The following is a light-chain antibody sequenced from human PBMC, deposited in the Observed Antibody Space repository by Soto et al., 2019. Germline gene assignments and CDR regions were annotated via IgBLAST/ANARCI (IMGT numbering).Light chain of an antibody. CDR3: HSRA. Sequence: IQMTQSPSSLSASVGDRVTITCRASHSISTWLAWYQQKPGKAPKLLIYDASRLETGVPSRFSGSVSGTEFTLTISSLQPDDFATYFCHSRAFGQGTRLEIK. CDR1: HSISTW. J-gene: IGKJ5*01. V-gene: IGKV1-5*01. CDR2: DAS.